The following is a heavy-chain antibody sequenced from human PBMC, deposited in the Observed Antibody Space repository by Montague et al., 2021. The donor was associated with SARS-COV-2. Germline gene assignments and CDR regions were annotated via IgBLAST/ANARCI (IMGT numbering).Heavy chain of an antibody. CDR3: ARHGYCETYDAFDN. V-gene: IGHV4-39*01. D-gene: IGHD2-2*03. J-gene: IGHJ3*02. Sequence: SETLSLTCTVYGGSISSSCYYWGWIRQPPGQGLVWVGSNYYTGSTNSNLSLKSRVTISVDTTKNQFSLKLSSVTAAATAVYYCARHGYCETYDAFDNWGQGTMVTVSS. CDR1: GGSISSSCYY. CDR2: NYYTGST.